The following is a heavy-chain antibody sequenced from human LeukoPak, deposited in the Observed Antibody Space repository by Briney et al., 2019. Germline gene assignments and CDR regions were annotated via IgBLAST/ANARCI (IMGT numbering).Heavy chain of an antibody. CDR3: AKDRTISVNVFDY. V-gene: IGHV3-23*01. J-gene: IGHJ4*02. Sequence: PGGSLRLSCAASGFTFSNYAMSWVRQAPGKGLEWVSGISGSSISTYYADSVKGRFTISRDNSKNTLYLQMNSLRVEDTAVYYCAKDRTISVNVFDYWGQGTLVTVSS. CDR1: GFTFSNYA. D-gene: IGHD3-10*02. CDR2: ISGSSIST.